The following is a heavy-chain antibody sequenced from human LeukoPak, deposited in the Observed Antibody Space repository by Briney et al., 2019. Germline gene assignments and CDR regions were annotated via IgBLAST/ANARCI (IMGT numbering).Heavy chain of an antibody. CDR1: GGSISSYY. V-gene: IGHV4-59*01. J-gene: IGHJ5*02. Sequence: PSETLSLTCTVSGGSISSYYWSWIRQPPGKGLEWIGYIYYSGSTNYNPSLKSRVTISVDTSKNQFSLKLSSVTAADAAVCYCAREVRLRYFDWLLSSGNWFDPWGQGTLVTVSS. CDR3: AREVRLRYFDWLLSSGNWFDP. D-gene: IGHD3-9*01. CDR2: IYYSGST.